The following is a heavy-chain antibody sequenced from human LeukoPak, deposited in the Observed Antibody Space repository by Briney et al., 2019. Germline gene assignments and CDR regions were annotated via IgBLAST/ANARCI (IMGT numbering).Heavy chain of an antibody. D-gene: IGHD6-19*01. Sequence: GGSLSLSCAASGFIFSSYDMHWVRPATGNGLEWVSAIHSPGDTHYAGSVKGRVTISKDNAENSVYLQLNSLRAGDSAVDYCLIGQCSSSGCPTRVSGLDVWGKGTVVSVFS. CDR1: GFIFSSYD. J-gene: IGHJ3*01. CDR2: IHSPGDT. V-gene: IGHV3-13*01. CDR3: LIGQCSSSGCPTRVSGLDV.